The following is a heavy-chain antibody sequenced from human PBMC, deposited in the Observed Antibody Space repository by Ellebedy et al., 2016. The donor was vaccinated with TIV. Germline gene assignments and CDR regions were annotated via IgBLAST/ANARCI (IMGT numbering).Heavy chain of an antibody. CDR1: GFTFSRFW. CDR2: INQGGSET. V-gene: IGHV3-7*01. Sequence: GESLKISCAASGFTFSRFWMAWVRQAPGKGLEWVATINQGGSETYYVDSVKGRFTISRDNSKNSLYLQMNSLRADDTALYYCASAARGSGAYESFWGQGTLVTVPS. D-gene: IGHD5-12*01. J-gene: IGHJ4*02. CDR3: ASAARGSGAYESF.